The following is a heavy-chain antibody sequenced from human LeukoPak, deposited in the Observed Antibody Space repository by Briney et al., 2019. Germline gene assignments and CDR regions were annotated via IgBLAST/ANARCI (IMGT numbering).Heavy chain of an antibody. J-gene: IGHJ4*02. V-gene: IGHV4-39*01. CDR1: GASISVSIHYF. CDR2: IYYSGIT. D-gene: IGHD1-26*01. CDR3: ARYSGMGYSPGTSSNS. Sequence: SETLSLTCTVSGASISVSIHYFWGWIRHTPGKGLGWIGSIYYSGITYYTPSLKSLLTISVYTCSNQFSLKLSSVSAADTAVYYCARYSGMGYSPGTSSNSWGQGTRVTVSS.